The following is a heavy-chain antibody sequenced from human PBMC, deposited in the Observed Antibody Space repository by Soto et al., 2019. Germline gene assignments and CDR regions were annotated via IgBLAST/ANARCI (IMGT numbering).Heavy chain of an antibody. D-gene: IGHD2-2*03. V-gene: IGHV5-51*01. CDR1: GYSFISYW. CDR3: PRTIGYCRNNDCSWTFDI. Sequence: PWESLKISCKTSGYSFISYWVAWVRQKPGKGLEWMGTFYPGDSTSTYSPSFQGQVTISVDKSISTAYLHLSSLKASDTAMYYCPRTIGYCRNNDCSWTFDIWGQGIVLTVS. J-gene: IGHJ3*02. CDR2: FYPGDSTS.